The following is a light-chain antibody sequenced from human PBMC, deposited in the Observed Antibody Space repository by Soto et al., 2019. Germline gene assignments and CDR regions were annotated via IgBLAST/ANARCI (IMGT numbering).Light chain of an antibody. CDR1: QSVGSY. CDR3: XXXSNWPPIT. Sequence: EIVLTQSPATLSLSPGERATLSCRASQSVGSYLAWYQQKPGQPPRLLIYDAYNRATGTPARFSGSGSGTDFTLTISSLEPEDFAXXYXXXXSNWPPITFGQGTRLEIK. V-gene: IGKV3-11*01. J-gene: IGKJ5*01. CDR2: DAY.